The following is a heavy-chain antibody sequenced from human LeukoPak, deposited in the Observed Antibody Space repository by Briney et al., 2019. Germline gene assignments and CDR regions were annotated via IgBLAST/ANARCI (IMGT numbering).Heavy chain of an antibody. Sequence: PSETLSLTCTVSGGSISSGSYYWSWIRQPAGKGLEWIGRIYTSGSTNYNPSLKGRVTISVDPSKNQFSLKLSSVTAADTAVYYCARDKQWLVSYYYYGMDVWGQGTTVTVSS. J-gene: IGHJ6*02. V-gene: IGHV4-61*02. CDR1: GGSISSGSYY. CDR2: IYTSGST. D-gene: IGHD6-19*01. CDR3: ARDKQWLVSYYYYGMDV.